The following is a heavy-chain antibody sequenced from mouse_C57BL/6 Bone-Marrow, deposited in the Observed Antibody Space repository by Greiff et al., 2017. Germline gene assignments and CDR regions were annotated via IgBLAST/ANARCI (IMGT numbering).Heavy chain of an antibody. V-gene: IGHV1-26*01. J-gene: IGHJ1*03. Sequence: EVQLQQSGPELVKPGASVKISCKASGYTFIDYYMNWVKQSHGKSLEWIGDINPNNGGTSYNQKFKGKATLTVDKSSSTAYMELRSLTSEDSAVYYCARSSPYWYFDVWGTGTTVTVSS. CDR2: INPNNGGT. CDR1: GYTFIDYY. D-gene: IGHD1-1*01. CDR3: ARSSPYWYFDV.